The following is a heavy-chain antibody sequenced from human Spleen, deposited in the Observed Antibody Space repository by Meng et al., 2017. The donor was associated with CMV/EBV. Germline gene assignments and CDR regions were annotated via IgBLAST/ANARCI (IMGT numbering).Heavy chain of an antibody. Sequence: KSACKASGYPVTSYGISWVRQAPGQGLEWIGWNSAYNGNTNYAQKLQGRVTMTTDTSTSTADMELRSLRSDDTAVYYCARVLGWFDPWGQGTLVTVSS. J-gene: IGHJ5*02. D-gene: IGHD1-26*01. V-gene: IGHV1-18*01. CDR2: NSAYNGNT. CDR1: GYPVTSYG. CDR3: ARVLGWFDP.